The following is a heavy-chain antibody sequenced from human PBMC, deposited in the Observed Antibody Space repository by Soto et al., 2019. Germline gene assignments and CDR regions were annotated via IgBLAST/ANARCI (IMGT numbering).Heavy chain of an antibody. CDR3: ARDLHFHDILTGYYRGGYYYYYMDV. CDR2: INPSGGST. Sequence: GASVKVSCKASGYTFTSYYMHWVRQAPGQGLEWMGIINPSGGSTSYAQKFQGRVTITTDTSTSTVYMELSSLRSEDTAVYYCARDLHFHDILTGYYRGGYYYYYMDVWGKGTTVIVSS. V-gene: IGHV1-46*01. D-gene: IGHD3-9*01. J-gene: IGHJ6*03. CDR1: GYTFTSYY.